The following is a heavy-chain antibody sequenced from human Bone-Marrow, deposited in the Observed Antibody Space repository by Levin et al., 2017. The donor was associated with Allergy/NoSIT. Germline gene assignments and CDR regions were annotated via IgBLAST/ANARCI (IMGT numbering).Heavy chain of an antibody. D-gene: IGHD3-10*01. J-gene: IGHJ6*02. V-gene: IGHV3-43D*03. CDR3: AKDTYYYGSGSYYKSRVYYYYGMDV. CDR1: GFTFDDYA. CDR2: ISWDGGST. Sequence: TGGSLRLSCAASGFTFDDYAMHWVRQAPGKGLEWVSLISWDGGSTYYADSVKGRFTISRDNSKNSLYLQMNSLRAEDTALYYCAKDTYYYGSGSYYKSRVYYYYGMDVWGQGTTVTVSS.